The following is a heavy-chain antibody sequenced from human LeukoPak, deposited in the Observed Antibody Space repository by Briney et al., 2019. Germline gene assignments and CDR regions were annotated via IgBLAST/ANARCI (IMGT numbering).Heavy chain of an antibody. D-gene: IGHD6-13*01. CDR2: IYTSGST. J-gene: IGHJ6*02. Sequence: SETLSLTCTVSGGSISSYYWSWIRQPAGKGLEWIGRIYTSGSTNYNPSLKSRVTMSVDTSKNQFSLKLSSVTAADTAVYYCARDPRGIAAAGTYYYYGMDVWGQGTTVTVSS. CDR1: GGSISSYY. V-gene: IGHV4-4*07. CDR3: ARDPRGIAAAGTYYYYGMDV.